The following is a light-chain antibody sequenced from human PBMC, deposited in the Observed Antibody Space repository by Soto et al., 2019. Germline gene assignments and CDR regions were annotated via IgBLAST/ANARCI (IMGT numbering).Light chain of an antibody. Sequence: EIVMTQSPATLSVSPGERATLSCRASQSVSSNLAWYQQKPGQAPRLLIYGASTSSTGIPARFSGSGSGTAFTLTISSLQSEDFAVYYCQQYNNWPPYTFGQGTKLEIK. CDR3: QQYNNWPPYT. V-gene: IGKV3-15*01. CDR2: GAS. J-gene: IGKJ2*01. CDR1: QSVSSN.